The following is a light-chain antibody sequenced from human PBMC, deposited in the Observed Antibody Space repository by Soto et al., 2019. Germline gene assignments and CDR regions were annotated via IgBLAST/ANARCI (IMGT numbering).Light chain of an antibody. V-gene: IGKV1-17*01. Sequence: DIQMTQSPSSLSASVGDRVTITCRASRGIRDALGWYQQKSGKVPKRLIYSASSLQNGVPSRFSGRGYGTEFTLTISSLQPEDFATYFCLQHSDYPFTFGQGTRLGI. CDR1: RGIRDA. CDR2: SAS. J-gene: IGKJ2*01. CDR3: LQHSDYPFT.